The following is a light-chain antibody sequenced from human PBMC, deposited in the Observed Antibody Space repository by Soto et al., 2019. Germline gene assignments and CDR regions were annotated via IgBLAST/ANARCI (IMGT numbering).Light chain of an antibody. CDR2: DAS. J-gene: IGKJ3*01. CDR3: QHSFTWPRGT. Sequence: EIVLTQSPGTLSLSPGERATLSCRASEGVASYLAWYQQKPGQAPRLLIYDASNRATGIPARFSGSGSGTDFTLSISSLEPEDVAVYYCQHSFTWPRGTFGPGTKVEIK. V-gene: IGKV3-11*01. CDR1: EGVASY.